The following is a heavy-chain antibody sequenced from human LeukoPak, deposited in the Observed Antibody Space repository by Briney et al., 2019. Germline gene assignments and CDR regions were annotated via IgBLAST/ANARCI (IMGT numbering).Heavy chain of an antibody. CDR1: GFTFTTYS. CDR2: ISGGSSTM. CDR3: ARQRQGSFDY. J-gene: IGHJ4*02. Sequence: PGGSLRLSCAASGFTFTTYSMNWVRQAPGKGLEWVSYISGGSSTMNYADSVKGRFTISRDNAKNSLYLQMKSLRDEDTAVYYCARQRQGSFDYWGQGTLVTVSS. V-gene: IGHV3-48*02. D-gene: IGHD2-15*01.